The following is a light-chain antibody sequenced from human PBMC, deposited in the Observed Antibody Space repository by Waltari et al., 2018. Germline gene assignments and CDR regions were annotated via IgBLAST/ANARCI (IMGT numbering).Light chain of an antibody. V-gene: IGLV3-19*01. CDR3: LSRDTSSTRV. J-gene: IGLJ3*02. CDR2: GQD. Sequence: SSELTQDPAVSVALGQTVRITCQGDSIRRYYASWYQQRPGQAPLLVLYGQDNRPSGIPDRFSGSTSGNTASLTITRAQAEDAGVYYCLSRDTSSTRVFGGGTTLTV. CDR1: SIRRYY.